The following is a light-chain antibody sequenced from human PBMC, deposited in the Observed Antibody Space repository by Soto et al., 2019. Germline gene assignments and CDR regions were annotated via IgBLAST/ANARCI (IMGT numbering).Light chain of an antibody. CDR2: VAS. CDR1: QSISNY. CDR3: QQSYSTPLT. V-gene: IGKV1-39*01. Sequence: DMEMTQSPSSLSASVGDRVTISCRASQSISNYLYWYQHKPGKVPKLLNYVASSLQSGLPTRFSGSGSETHFSLTLNSLQPEDFATYYCQQSYSTPLTSGGANNIDIK. J-gene: IGKJ4*01.